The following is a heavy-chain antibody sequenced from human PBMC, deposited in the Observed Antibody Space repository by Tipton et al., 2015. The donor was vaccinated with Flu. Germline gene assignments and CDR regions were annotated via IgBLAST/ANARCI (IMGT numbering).Heavy chain of an antibody. Sequence: TLSLTCTVSGGSISSSSYYWGWIRQPPGKGLGWIGSIYYSGSTYYNPSLKSRVTISVDTSKNQFSLKLSSVTAADTAVYYCARDPIGGVTDKDAFDIWGQGTMVTVSS. CDR2: IYYSGST. CDR1: GGSISSSSYY. J-gene: IGHJ3*02. D-gene: IGHD2-21*02. V-gene: IGHV4-39*07. CDR3: ARDPIGGVTDKDAFDI.